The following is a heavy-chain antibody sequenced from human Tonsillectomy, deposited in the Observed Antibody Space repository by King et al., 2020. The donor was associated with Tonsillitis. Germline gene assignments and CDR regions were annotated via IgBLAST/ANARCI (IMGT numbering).Heavy chain of an antibody. CDR3: TRATDCWSGYQFEY. CDR1: RFTFGDYA. D-gene: IGHD3-3*01. J-gene: IGHJ4*02. CDR2: IRSKAYGGTT. V-gene: IGHV3-49*03. Sequence: QLVQSGGGLVQPGRSLRLSCTASRFTFGDYAMSWFRQAPGKGLEWVGFIRSKAYGGTTEYAASVKGRFTISRDDSKSIAYLQMNSLKTEDIAVHYCTRATDCWSGYQFEYWGQGTLGTVSS.